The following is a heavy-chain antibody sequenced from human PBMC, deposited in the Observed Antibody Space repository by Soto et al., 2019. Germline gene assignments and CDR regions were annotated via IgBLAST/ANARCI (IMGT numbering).Heavy chain of an antibody. V-gene: IGHV4-39*01. CDR1: GGSISSSSYY. CDR2: IYYSGST. Sequence: SLTCTVSGGSISSSSYYWGWIRQPPGKGLEWIGSIYYSGSTYYNPSLKSRVTISVDTSKNQFSLKLSSVTAADTAVYYCARPRQAAAGIFDPWGQGTLVTVSS. CDR3: ARPRQAAAGIFDP. J-gene: IGHJ5*02. D-gene: IGHD6-13*01.